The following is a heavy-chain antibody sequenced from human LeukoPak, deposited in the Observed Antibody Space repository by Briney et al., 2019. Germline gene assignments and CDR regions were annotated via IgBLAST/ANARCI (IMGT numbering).Heavy chain of an antibody. CDR2: IYHSGST. CDR3: ARGAKIATIFGVVIKPQQLPFDP. D-gene: IGHD3-3*01. V-gene: IGHV4-4*02. Sequence: SETLSLTCAVSGGSISSSNWWSWVRQPPGKGLEWIGEIYHSGSTNYNPSLKSRVTISVDKSKNQFSLKLSSVTAADTAVYYCARGAKIATIFGVVIKPQQLPFDPWGQGTLVTVSS. CDR1: GGSISSSNW. J-gene: IGHJ5*02.